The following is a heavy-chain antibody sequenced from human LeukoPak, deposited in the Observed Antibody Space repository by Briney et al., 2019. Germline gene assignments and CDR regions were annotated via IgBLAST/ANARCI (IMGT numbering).Heavy chain of an antibody. D-gene: IGHD3-22*01. J-gene: IGHJ4*02. CDR3: ARAPHFFDTSGSRYYFDY. CDR1: GFTFSRNS. V-gene: IGHV3-21*06. Sequence: GGSLRLSCAGSGFTFSRNSMNWVRQAPGKGLEWVSSISSSSSYIYYADSVKGRFTISRDNAENSLYLQMNSLRAEHTAVYYCARAPHFFDTSGSRYYFDYWGQGTLVTVSS. CDR2: ISSSSSYI.